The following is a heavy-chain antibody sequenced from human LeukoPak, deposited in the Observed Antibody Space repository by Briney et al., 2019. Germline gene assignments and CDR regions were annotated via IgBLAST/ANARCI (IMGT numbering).Heavy chain of an antibody. V-gene: IGHV3-48*03. CDR2: ISGSGSTI. Sequence: GGSLRLSCAASGFTFSSYEMNWVRQAPGKGLEWVSYISGSGSTIYYADSVKGRFTVSRDNAKNSLYLQMNSLRAEDTAVYYWAKEDRQQWLVDYWGQGTLVTVSS. CDR1: GFTFSSYE. D-gene: IGHD6-19*01. J-gene: IGHJ4*02. CDR3: AKEDRQQWLVDY.